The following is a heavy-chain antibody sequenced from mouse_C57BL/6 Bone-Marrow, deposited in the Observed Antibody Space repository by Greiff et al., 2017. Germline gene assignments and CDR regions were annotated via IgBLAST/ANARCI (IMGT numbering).Heavy chain of an antibody. Sequence: VQLQQSDAELVKPGASVKISCTVSGYTFTDYAIHWMKQRPEQGLEWIGYIYPSDGSTKYNEKFKGKATLTADKSSSTVYMQLTSRTSEDSAVYFCGRIEVWFDFDYWGQGTTLTVSS. V-gene: IGHV1-78*01. D-gene: IGHD2-10*02. CDR3: GRIEVWFDFDY. CDR2: IYPSDGST. CDR1: GYTFTDYA. J-gene: IGHJ2*01.